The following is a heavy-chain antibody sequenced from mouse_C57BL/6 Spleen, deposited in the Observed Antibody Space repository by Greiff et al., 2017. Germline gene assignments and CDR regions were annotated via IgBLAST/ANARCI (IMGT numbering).Heavy chain of an antibody. D-gene: IGHD1-1*02. J-gene: IGHJ1*03. CDR3: TIGGYWYFDV. V-gene: IGHV6-3*01. Sequence: EVKVEESGGGLVQPGGSMKLSCVASGFTFSNYWMNWVRQSPEKGLEWVAQIRLKSDNYAIHYAESVKGRFTISRDDSKSSVYLQMNNLRAEDTGIYYCTIGGYWYFDVWGTGTTVTVSS. CDR1: GFTFSNYW. CDR2: IRLKSDNYAI.